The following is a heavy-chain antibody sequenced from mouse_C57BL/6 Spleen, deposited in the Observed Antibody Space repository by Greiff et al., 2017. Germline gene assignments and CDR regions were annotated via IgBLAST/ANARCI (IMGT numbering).Heavy chain of an antibody. CDR1: GYTFTSDW. CDR2: IDPNSGGT. V-gene: IGHV1-72*01. J-gene: IGHJ4*01. Sequence: QVQLQQSGAELVKPGASVKLSCKAAGYTFTSDWLHWVKQRPGRGLAWIGRIDPNSGGTKYNEKFKSKATLTVDKPSSTAYMQISSLTSEDSAVYYCARNQRSAMDYWGQGTSVTVSS. CDR3: ARNQRSAMDY.